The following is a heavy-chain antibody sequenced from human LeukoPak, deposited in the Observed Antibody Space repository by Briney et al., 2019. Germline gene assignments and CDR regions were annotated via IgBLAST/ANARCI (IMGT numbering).Heavy chain of an antibody. D-gene: IGHD3-10*01. CDR2: INWNSGGI. CDR1: GFTFDDYA. J-gene: IGHJ4*02. V-gene: IGHV3-9*01. CDR3: AKDIQSSYGSGSSLDY. Sequence: GESLRLSCAASGFTFDDYAMHWVRQAPGKGLEWVSGINWNSGGIGYADSVKGRFTISRDNAKNSLYLQMNSLRAEDTALYYCAKDIQSSYGSGSSLDYWGQGTLVTVSS.